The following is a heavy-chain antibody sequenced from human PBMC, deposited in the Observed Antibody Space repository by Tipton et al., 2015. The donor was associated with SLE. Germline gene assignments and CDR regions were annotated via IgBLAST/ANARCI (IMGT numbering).Heavy chain of an antibody. V-gene: IGHV4-34*12. D-gene: IGHD1-14*01. CDR3: ASGPEGPFDI. J-gene: IGHJ3*02. CDR1: GESFNGYF. Sequence: GLVKPSQTLSLTCAVYGESFNGYFWTWIRQPPGKGLEWIAEIIHSGVTNYNPSLRSRVTISVDMSKNQVSLKLSSVTAADTAVYYCASGPEGPFDIWGQGTMVTVSS. CDR2: IIHSGVT.